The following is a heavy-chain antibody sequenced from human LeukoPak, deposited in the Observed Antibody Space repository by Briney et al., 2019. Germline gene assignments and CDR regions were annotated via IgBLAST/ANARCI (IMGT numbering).Heavy chain of an antibody. Sequence: PGGSLRLSCAASGFTFSSYGMSWVRQAPGKGLEWVSAISGSGGSTYYADSVKGRYTISRDNSKNTLYLQMNSLRAEDTAVYYCAKISSTSSFLPVGAFDIWGQGTMVTVSS. V-gene: IGHV3-23*01. J-gene: IGHJ3*02. CDR3: AKISSTSSFLPVGAFDI. D-gene: IGHD2-2*01. CDR1: GFTFSSYG. CDR2: ISGSGGST.